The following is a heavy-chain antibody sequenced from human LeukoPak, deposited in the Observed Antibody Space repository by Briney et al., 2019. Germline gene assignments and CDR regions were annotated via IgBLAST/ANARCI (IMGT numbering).Heavy chain of an antibody. CDR2: FDPEDGET. Sequence: ASVKVSCKVSGYTLTELSMHRVRQAPGKGLEWMGGFDPEDGETIYAQKFQGRVTMTEDTSTDTAYMELSSLRSEDTAVYYCATDYPTMIVVVNAFDIWGQGTMVTVSS. D-gene: IGHD3-22*01. J-gene: IGHJ3*02. V-gene: IGHV1-24*01. CDR3: ATDYPTMIVVVNAFDI. CDR1: GYTLTELS.